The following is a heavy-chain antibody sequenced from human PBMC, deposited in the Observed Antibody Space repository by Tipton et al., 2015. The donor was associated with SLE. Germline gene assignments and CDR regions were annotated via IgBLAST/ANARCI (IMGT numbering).Heavy chain of an antibody. CDR3: VRDAHGYYSGWMDY. CDR1: GVSISSSY. V-gene: IGHV4-4*07. Sequence: TLSLTCNVSGVSISSSYWSWIRQPAGKGLEWIGRVYISGNTNYNPSVQSRVTMSVDTSKNQFSLILSSVTAADTAVYYCVRDAHGYYSGWMDYWGQGTLVTVSS. CDR2: VYISGNT. J-gene: IGHJ4*02. D-gene: IGHD2-15*01.